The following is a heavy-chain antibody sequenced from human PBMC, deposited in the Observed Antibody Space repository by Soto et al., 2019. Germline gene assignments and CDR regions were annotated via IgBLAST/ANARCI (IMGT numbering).Heavy chain of an antibody. CDR1: GGSISSGGYY. Sequence: QVQLQESGPGLVKPSQTLSLTCTVSGGSISSGGYYWSWIRQHPGKGLEWIGYLYYSGSTYYNPSLKSRVTISVDTAKTQCSLKLSSVTAADTAVYYCARGGAYDILTGYYAGLDYWGQGTLVTVSS. D-gene: IGHD3-9*01. V-gene: IGHV4-31*03. CDR3: ARGGAYDILTGYYAGLDY. CDR2: LYYSGST. J-gene: IGHJ4*02.